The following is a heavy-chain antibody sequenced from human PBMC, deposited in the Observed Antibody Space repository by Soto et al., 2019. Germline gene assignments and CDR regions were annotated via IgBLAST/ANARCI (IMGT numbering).Heavy chain of an antibody. J-gene: IGHJ5*02. CDR3: ARDDGYCSGASCYGGGFDP. CDR1: GGTFSSYA. Sequence: QVQLVQSGAEVKKPGSSVQVSCKASGGTFSSYAISWVRQAPGQGLEWMGGIIPIFGTENYAQKFQGRVKITAEESTSKVYMELSSLRAEDTAVYYWARDDGYCSGASCYGGGFDPWGQGTPVTVSS. CDR2: IIPIFGTE. V-gene: IGHV1-69*12. D-gene: IGHD2-15*01.